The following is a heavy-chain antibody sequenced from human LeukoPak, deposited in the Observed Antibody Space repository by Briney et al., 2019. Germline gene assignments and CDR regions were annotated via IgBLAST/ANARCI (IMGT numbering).Heavy chain of an antibody. CDR3: AGGQGYLIQL. CDR2: IKQDGSVA. J-gene: IGHJ4*02. D-gene: IGHD2-15*01. V-gene: IGHV3-7*01. Sequence: GGSLRLSCVGSGITFSSYWMNWVRQAPGKGLEWVAIIKQDGSVAHHVDSVKGRLTISRDNAKNSLYLQINNLRAEDTAVYYCAGGQGYLIQLWGQGTLVTVSS. CDR1: GITFSSYW.